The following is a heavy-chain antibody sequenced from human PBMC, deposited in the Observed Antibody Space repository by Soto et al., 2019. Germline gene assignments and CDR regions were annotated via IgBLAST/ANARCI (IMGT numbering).Heavy chain of an antibody. J-gene: IGHJ1*01. D-gene: IGHD3-10*01. CDR3: ARGAPYGSGSYYKD. CDR2: IYSGGST. Sequence: PGGSLRLSCADSGFTFSSNYMSWVRQAPGKGLEWVSVIYSGGSTYYADSVKGRFTISRDNSKNTLYLQMNSLRVEDTAVYYCARGAPYGSGSYYKDWGQGTLVTVSS. CDR1: GFTFSSNY. V-gene: IGHV3-53*01.